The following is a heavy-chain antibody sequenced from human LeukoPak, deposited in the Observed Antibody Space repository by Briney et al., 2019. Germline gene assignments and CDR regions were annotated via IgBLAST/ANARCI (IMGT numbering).Heavy chain of an antibody. V-gene: IGHV3-66*01. CDR2: FYSSGTT. CDR1: GFSVSSSY. D-gene: IGHD6-13*01. Sequence: GESLRLSCAASGFSVSSSYMSWVRLAPGKGLEWVSVFYSSGTTSHADSVRGRFTISRGTSKNTLYLQMNNLRIEDTAMYYCARSMAPAGRWDYWGKGILVTVSS. J-gene: IGHJ4*02. CDR3: ARSMAPAGRWDY.